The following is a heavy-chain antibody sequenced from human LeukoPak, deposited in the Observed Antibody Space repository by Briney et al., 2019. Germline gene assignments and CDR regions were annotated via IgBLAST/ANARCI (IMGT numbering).Heavy chain of an antibody. J-gene: IGHJ5*02. D-gene: IGHD2-15*01. V-gene: IGHV2-5*02. Sequence: SGPTLVKPTQTLTLTCTFSGFSLSTSGVGVGWIRQPPGKALEWLALIYWDDDKRYSPSLESRLTITKDTSKNQVVLTMTNMDPVDTATYYCAHSLVVVVAATHNWFDPWGQGTLATVSS. CDR1: GFSLSTSGVG. CDR3: AHSLVVVVAATHNWFDP. CDR2: IYWDDDK.